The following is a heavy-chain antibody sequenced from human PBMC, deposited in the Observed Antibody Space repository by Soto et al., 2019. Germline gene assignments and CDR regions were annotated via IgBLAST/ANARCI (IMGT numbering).Heavy chain of an antibody. J-gene: IGHJ4*02. CDR1: GFTFSSYS. Sequence: PGGSLRLSCAASGFTFSSYSMNWVRQAPGKGLEWVSSISSSSSYIYYADSVKGRFTISRDNAKNSLCLQMNSLRAEDTAVYYCARDSSWLGYCSGGSCYSDYWGQGTLVPSPQ. CDR2: ISSSSSYI. V-gene: IGHV3-21*01. D-gene: IGHD2-15*01. CDR3: ARDSSWLGYCSGGSCYSDY.